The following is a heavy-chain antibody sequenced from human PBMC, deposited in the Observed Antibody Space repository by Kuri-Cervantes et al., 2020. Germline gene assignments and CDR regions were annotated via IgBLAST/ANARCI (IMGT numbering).Heavy chain of an antibody. J-gene: IGHJ6*02. CDR3: AREWDSSSWYRVYYYYGMDV. CDR2: ISYDGSNK. CDR1: GFTFSSYG. Sequence: GGSLRLSCAASGFTFSSYGMHWVRQAPGKGLEWVAVISYDGSNKYYADSVKGRFTISRDNSKNTLYLQMNSLRAEGTAVYCCAREWDSSSWYRVYYYYGMDVWGQGTTVTVSS. D-gene: IGHD6-13*01. V-gene: IGHV3-30*03.